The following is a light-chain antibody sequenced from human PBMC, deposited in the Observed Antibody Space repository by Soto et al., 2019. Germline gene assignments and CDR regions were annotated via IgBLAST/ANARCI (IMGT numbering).Light chain of an antibody. CDR1: KLGDKY. CDR3: QASDSSTVV. J-gene: IGLJ1*01. Sequence: SYHLTHPPSLSVSPRQTAPVTCSGDKLGDKYACWYQQKPGQSPVLIIYQDDKRPSGIPERFSGSNSGNTATLTISGTQAMDEADYYCQASDSSTVVFGTGTKVTVL. V-gene: IGLV3-1*01. CDR2: QDD.